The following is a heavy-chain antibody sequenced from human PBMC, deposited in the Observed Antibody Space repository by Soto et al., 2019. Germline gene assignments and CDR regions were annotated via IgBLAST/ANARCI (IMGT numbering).Heavy chain of an antibody. CDR2: IHHSGLT. D-gene: IGHD1-1*01. Sequence: SETLSLTCTVSGGSISTVDYYWTWIRQLPGKGLEWIAYIHHSGLTYYNPSLKSRITISVDTSQNQFSLKLNSVTAADTAVYYCARHNSQWPNWFDPWGQGTPVTVSS. J-gene: IGHJ5*02. CDR1: GGSISTVDYY. CDR3: ARHNSQWPNWFDP. V-gene: IGHV4-31*03.